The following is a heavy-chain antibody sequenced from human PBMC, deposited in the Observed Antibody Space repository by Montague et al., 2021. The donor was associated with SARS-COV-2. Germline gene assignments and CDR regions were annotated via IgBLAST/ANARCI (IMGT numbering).Heavy chain of an antibody. CDR1: GFTFSRYA. D-gene: IGHD5-12*01. CDR2: ISYDGSNK. Sequence: SLSLSCAASGFTFSRYAMPWVRQAPGKGLEWVAVISYDGSNKYYADSVKGRFTISRDNSKNTLYLQMNSLRAEDTAVYYCARIQYGGYGGAFDYWGQGTLVTVSS. V-gene: IGHV3-30-3*01. J-gene: IGHJ4*02. CDR3: ARIQYGGYGGAFDY.